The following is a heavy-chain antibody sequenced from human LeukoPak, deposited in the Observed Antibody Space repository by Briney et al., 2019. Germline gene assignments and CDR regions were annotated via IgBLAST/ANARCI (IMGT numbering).Heavy chain of an antibody. J-gene: IGHJ6*03. D-gene: IGHD2-2*01. V-gene: IGHV1-46*01. CDR1: GHTFTSYY. CDR3: ARDPGYCSSTSCYGSYMDV. CDR2: INPSGGST. Sequence: ASVKVSCKASGHTFTSYYMHWVRQAPGQGLEWMGIINPSGGSTSYAQKFQGRVTMTRDMSTSTVYMELSSLRSEDTAVYYCARDPGYCSSTSCYGSYMDVWGKGTTVTVSS.